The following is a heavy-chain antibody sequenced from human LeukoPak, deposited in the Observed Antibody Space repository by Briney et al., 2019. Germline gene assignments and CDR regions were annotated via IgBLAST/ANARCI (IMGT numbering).Heavy chain of an antibody. J-gene: IGHJ3*01. CDR1: GFTFSLYW. Sequence: GGSLRLSCAASGFTFSLYWMTWVRQSPGKGLEWVADINPDGSQKYSVDSVKGRFTISRDNAKNTLFLQMNSLRAEDAAVYYCATYVDTVRYDAFDVWGQGTMVTVSS. V-gene: IGHV3-7*01. CDR2: INPDGSQK. D-gene: IGHD5-18*01. CDR3: ATYVDTVRYDAFDV.